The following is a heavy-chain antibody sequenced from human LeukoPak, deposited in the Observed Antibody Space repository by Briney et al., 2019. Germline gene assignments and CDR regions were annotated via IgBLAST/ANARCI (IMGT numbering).Heavy chain of an antibody. V-gene: IGHV4-34*01. Sequence: PSETLSLTCAVYGGSFSGYYWTWIRQPPGKGLEWIGEINHLGSTDFHPSLKSRVTISVDPSKNQFSLRLTSVTAADTGVYYCARGDGSGSYYTTLDSWGQGTLVTVSS. CDR1: GGSFSGYY. CDR2: INHLGST. J-gene: IGHJ4*02. CDR3: ARGDGSGSYYTTLDS. D-gene: IGHD3-10*01.